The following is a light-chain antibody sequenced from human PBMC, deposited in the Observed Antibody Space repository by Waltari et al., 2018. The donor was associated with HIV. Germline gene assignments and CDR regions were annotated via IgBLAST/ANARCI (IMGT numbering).Light chain of an antibody. V-gene: IGLV1-44*01. CDR2: ENN. CDR1: SSNIGSNT. CDR3: AAWDDSLNGYV. J-gene: IGLJ1*01. Sequence: QSVLTQPPSASGAPGQRVTISCSGRSSNIGSNTVNWYQQLPGTAPQLLIYENNQRPAGGPDRFSGSESGTSASLGISGLQSEDEADYYCAAWDDSLNGYVFGTGTKVTVL.